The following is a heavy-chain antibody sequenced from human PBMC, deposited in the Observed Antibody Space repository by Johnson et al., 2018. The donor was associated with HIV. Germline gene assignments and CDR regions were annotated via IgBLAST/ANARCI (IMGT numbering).Heavy chain of an antibody. V-gene: IGHV3-15*01. CDR1: GFTFSNAW. J-gene: IGHJ3*02. D-gene: IGHD2-15*01. Sequence: EVQLMESGVGLVQPGGSLRLSCAASGFTFSNAWMSWVRQAPGKGLEWVGRIKSKTDGGTTDYAAPVKGRFTISRDDLKNTLYLQMNSLRAEDTAVYYCASRRLRVVVAASGAFDIWGQGTMVTVSS. CDR3: ASRRLRVVVAASGAFDI. CDR2: IKSKTDGGTT.